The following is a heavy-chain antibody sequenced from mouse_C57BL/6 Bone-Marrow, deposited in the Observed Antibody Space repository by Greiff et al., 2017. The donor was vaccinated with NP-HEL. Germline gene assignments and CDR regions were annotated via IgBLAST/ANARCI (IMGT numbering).Heavy chain of an antibody. CDR1: GYTFTSYW. J-gene: IGHJ2*01. D-gene: IGHD3-3*01. CDR3: ARSRGRGYFDY. CDR2: IYPSDSET. V-gene: IGHV1-61*01. Sequence: QVQLQQSGAELVRPGSSVKLSCKASGYTFTSYWMDWVKQRPGQGLEWIGNIYPSDSETHYNQKFKDKATLTVDKSSSTAYMQLSSLTSEDSAVYYCARSRGRGYFDYWGQGTTLTVSS.